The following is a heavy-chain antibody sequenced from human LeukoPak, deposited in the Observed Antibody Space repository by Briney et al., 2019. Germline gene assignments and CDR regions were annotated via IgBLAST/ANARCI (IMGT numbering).Heavy chain of an antibody. CDR1: GITLSNYG. J-gene: IGHJ4*02. D-gene: IGHD2-2*01. V-gene: IGHV3-66*02. Sequence: GGSLRLSCVVSGITLSNYGMSWVRQAPGKGLEWVSVIYSGGSTYYADSVKGRFTISRDNSKNTLYLQMNSLRAEDTAVYYCAREVGLGYCSSTSCRYFDYWGQGTLVTVSS. CDR2: IYSGGST. CDR3: AREVGLGYCSSTSCRYFDY.